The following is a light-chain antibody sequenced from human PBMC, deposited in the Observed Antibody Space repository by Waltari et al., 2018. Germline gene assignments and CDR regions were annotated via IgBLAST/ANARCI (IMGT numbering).Light chain of an antibody. CDR3: QQYYSTPQT. V-gene: IGKV4-1*01. CDR1: QSGLYSSNNKNY. Sequence: DIVMTQSPDSLAVSLGERATINCKPSQSGLYSSNNKNYLAWYQQKPGQPPKLLIYWASTRESGVPDRFSGSGSGTDFTLTISSLQAEDVAVYYCQQYYSTPQTFGQGTKVEIK. CDR2: WAS. J-gene: IGKJ1*01.